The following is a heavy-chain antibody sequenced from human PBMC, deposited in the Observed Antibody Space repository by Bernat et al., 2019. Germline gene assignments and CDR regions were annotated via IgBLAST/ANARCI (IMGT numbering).Heavy chain of an antibody. CDR1: GFTFRSYA. V-gene: IGHV3-23*01. J-gene: IGHJ6*03. Sequence: ASGFTFRSYAMSWVRQAPGKGLGWVSAIGNSGASTYYADSVKGRFTISRDNSKNTLYLEMNSLRAEDTAVYYCAKGLGGNGNLYDYMDVWGKG. D-gene: IGHD1-14*01. CDR2: IGNSGAST. CDR3: AKGLGGNGNLYDYMDV.